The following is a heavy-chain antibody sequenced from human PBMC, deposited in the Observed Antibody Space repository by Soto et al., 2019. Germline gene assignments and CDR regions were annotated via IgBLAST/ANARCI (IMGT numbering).Heavy chain of an antibody. CDR3: ERVAGGAEKLNFVY. Sequence: PGESLKISCKGSGYSFTSSWIGWVRQMRGKCLEWMVVIYPGDSETIYSPSFQGQIAISADRSISTAYLQWRGLKVSDSAMYYCERVAGGAEKLNFVYWGQGTLVTGSS. V-gene: IGHV5-51*01. CDR2: IYPGDSET. CDR1: GYSFTSSW. J-gene: IGHJ4*02. D-gene: IGHD2-21*01.